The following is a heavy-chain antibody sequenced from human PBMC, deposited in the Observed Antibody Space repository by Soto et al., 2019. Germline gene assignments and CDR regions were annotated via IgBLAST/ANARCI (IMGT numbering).Heavy chain of an antibody. V-gene: IGHV1-18*01. Sequence: GASVKVSCTDSGYAFTSYGISWVRLAPGQGLEWMGWISAYTGNTIYAQDFQGRVSMTTDTATTTAYMELRSLRLDDTAVYYCAREDCSTSDCYHYYGMDVWGQGTMVTVSS. D-gene: IGHD2-2*01. CDR1: GYAFTSYG. CDR3: AREDCSTSDCYHYYGMDV. CDR2: ISAYTGNT. J-gene: IGHJ6*02.